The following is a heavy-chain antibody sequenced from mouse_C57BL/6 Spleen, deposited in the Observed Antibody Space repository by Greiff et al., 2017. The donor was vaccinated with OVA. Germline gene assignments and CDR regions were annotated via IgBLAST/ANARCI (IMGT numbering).Heavy chain of an antibody. CDR1: GYTFTSYW. CDR2: IHPNSGST. D-gene: IGHD2-3*01. CDR3: ASYDGYYDWYFDV. V-gene: IGHV1-64*01. Sequence: VQLQQPGAELVMPGASVKLSCKASGYTFTSYWMHWVKQRPGQGLEWIGMIHPNSGSTNYNEKFKSKATLTVDKSSSTAYMQLSSLTSEDSAVYYCASYDGYYDWYFDVWGTGTTVTVSS. J-gene: IGHJ1*03.